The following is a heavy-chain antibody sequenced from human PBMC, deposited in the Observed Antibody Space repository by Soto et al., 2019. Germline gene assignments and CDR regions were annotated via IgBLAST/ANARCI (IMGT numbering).Heavy chain of an antibody. CDR3: ARQWYYDFWSGYPGAYGMDV. CDR1: GYSFTTYW. D-gene: IGHD3-3*01. CDR2: IDPSDSYT. J-gene: IGHJ6*02. Sequence: PGESLKISCKGSGYSFTTYWISWVRQMPGKGLEWMGRIDPSDSYTNYSPSSQGHVTISVDKSISTAYLQWSSLKASDTAMYYCARQWYYDFWSGYPGAYGMDVWGQGTTVTVSS. V-gene: IGHV5-10-1*01.